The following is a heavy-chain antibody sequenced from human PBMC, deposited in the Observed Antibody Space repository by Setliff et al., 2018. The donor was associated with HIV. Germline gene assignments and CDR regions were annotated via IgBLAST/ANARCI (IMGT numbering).Heavy chain of an antibody. Sequence: SLSGYYWSWVRQSPGRGLEWIGEINQSGNTNFNPSLKSRLIISVDTSKSQFPLKLTSVTAADTALYYCAREGGQGYSGSGSFYHRNFDLWGRGTLVTVSS. CDR1: SLSGYY. V-gene: IGHV4-34*01. D-gene: IGHD3-10*01. CDR3: AREGGQGYSGSGSFYHRNFDL. J-gene: IGHJ2*01. CDR2: INQSGNT.